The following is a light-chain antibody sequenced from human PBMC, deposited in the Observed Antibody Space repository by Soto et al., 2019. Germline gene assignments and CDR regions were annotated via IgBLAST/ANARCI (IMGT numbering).Light chain of an antibody. V-gene: IGLV8-61*01. Sequence: QTVVTQEPSFSVSPGGTVTLTCGLSSGSVSTTYYPNWYQQTPGQPPRTLIYNTNTRSSGVPDRSSGSILGNKAALTITGAQADDESDYYCVLYMGNGIWVFGGGTKLTVL. J-gene: IGLJ2*01. CDR3: VLYMGNGIWV. CDR2: NTN. CDR1: SGSVSTTYY.